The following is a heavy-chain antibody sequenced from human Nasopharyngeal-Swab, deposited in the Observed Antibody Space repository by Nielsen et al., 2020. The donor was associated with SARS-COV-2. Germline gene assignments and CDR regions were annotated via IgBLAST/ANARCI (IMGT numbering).Heavy chain of an antibody. CDR3: VKDSSSWLDYFDY. V-gene: IGHV3-64D*06. CDR1: GFTFSSYW. Sequence: GESLKISCAASGFTFSSYWMHWVRQAPGKGLEYVSAISSNGGSTYYADSVKGRFTISRDNSKNTLYLQMSSLRAEDTAVYYCVKDSSSWLDYFDYWGQGTLVTVSS. CDR2: ISSNGGST. J-gene: IGHJ4*02. D-gene: IGHD6-13*01.